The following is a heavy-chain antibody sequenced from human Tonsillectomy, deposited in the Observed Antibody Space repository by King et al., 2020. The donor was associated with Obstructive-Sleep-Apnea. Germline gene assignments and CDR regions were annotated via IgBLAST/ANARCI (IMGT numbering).Heavy chain of an antibody. CDR1: GFTFSSYA. V-gene: IGHV3-23*04. Sequence: VQLVESGGGLVQPGGSLRLSCAASGFTFSSYAMSWVRQAPGKGLEWVSAISGSGGSTYYADSVKGRFTISRDNSKNTLYLQMNSLRAEDTAVYYCAKVKTAAAGIVPRGWFDPWGQGTLVTVSS. CDR2: ISGSGGST. D-gene: IGHD6-13*01. J-gene: IGHJ5*02. CDR3: AKVKTAAAGIVPRGWFDP.